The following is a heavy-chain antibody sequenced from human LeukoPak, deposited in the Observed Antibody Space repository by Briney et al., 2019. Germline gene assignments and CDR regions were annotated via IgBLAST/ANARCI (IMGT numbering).Heavy chain of an antibody. CDR1: GDSISSSY. CDR2: IYYTGTT. Sequence: SETLSLTCTASGDSISSSYWSWIRQPPGKTLEWIGYIYYTGTTNYNPSLKSRVTMSIDTSKNQFSLNLNSVTAGVTAVYYCARGFYDSGGYSNCFDPWGQGTLVTVSS. CDR3: ARGFYDSGGYSNCFDP. V-gene: IGHV4-59*01. D-gene: IGHD3-22*01. J-gene: IGHJ5*02.